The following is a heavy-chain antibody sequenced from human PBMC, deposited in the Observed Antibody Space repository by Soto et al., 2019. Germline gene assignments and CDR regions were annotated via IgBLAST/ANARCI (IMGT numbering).Heavy chain of an antibody. Sequence: GASVKVSCKASGYTFTSYAMHWVRQAPGQRLEWMGWINAGNGNTKYSQKLQGRVTMTRDTSTSTAYMELRSLRSDDTAVYYCARDWPSRITIFGVGPSRKAFDIWGQGTMVTVSS. CDR2: INAGNGNT. D-gene: IGHD3-3*01. J-gene: IGHJ3*02. CDR1: GYTFTSYA. CDR3: ARDWPSRITIFGVGPSRKAFDI. V-gene: IGHV1-3*01.